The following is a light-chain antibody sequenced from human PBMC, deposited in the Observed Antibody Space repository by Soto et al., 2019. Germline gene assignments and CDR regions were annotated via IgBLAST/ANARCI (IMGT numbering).Light chain of an antibody. Sequence: EIVLTQSPATLSLSPGETATLSCRASQSVSSYLAWYQQKPGQAPRLLISDASSRAPGIPARFSGSGSGTDFTLTIRSLEPEDFAVYYCQQRYNWPRVTFGGGTKVEIK. CDR2: DAS. J-gene: IGKJ4*01. CDR3: QQRYNWPRVT. V-gene: IGKV3-11*01. CDR1: QSVSSY.